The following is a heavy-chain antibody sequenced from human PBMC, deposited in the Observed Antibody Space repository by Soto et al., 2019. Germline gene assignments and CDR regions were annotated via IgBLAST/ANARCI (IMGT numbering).Heavy chain of an antibody. CDR1: GFTFSSYA. CDR2: IGGSGGST. Sequence: EVQLLESGGGLVQPGGSLRLSCAASGFTFSSYAMSWVRQAPGKGLEWVSAIGGSGGSTYYADSVKGRFTISRDNSKNTLYLQMNSLRAEDTAVYYCAKGPHSYGYYYYYGMDVWGQGTTVTVSS. CDR3: AKGPHSYGYYYYYGMDV. J-gene: IGHJ6*02. D-gene: IGHD5-18*01. V-gene: IGHV3-23*01.